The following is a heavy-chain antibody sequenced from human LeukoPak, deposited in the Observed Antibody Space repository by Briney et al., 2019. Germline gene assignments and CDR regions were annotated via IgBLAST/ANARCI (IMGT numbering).Heavy chain of an antibody. J-gene: IGHJ4*02. CDR1: GFTVSTNY. D-gene: IGHD2-21*02. CDR2: FYSGGNT. CDR3: ARGGGAYCGDVCRRTFDY. Sequence: GESLRLSCVVSGFTVSTNYMSWVRQAPGKGLEWVSVFYSGGNTYYADSVKGRFTISRDTSKNTLYLQMDSLRVEDTAVYYCARGGGAYCGDVCRRTFDYWGQGTLVTVSS. V-gene: IGHV3-53*01.